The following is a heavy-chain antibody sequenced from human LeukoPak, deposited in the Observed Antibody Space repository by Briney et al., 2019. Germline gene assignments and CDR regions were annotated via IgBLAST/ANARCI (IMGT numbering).Heavy chain of an antibody. D-gene: IGHD3-3*01. Sequence: QPGGSLRLSCAASGFTFSSYWMSWVRQAPGKGLEWVAVIWYDGSNKYYADSVKGRFTISRDNSKNTLYLQMNSLRAEDTAVYYCAREAGWPYFWSGSVPFDYWGQGTLVTVSS. CDR1: GFTFSSYW. J-gene: IGHJ4*02. CDR2: IWYDGSNK. CDR3: AREAGWPYFWSGSVPFDY. V-gene: IGHV3-33*08.